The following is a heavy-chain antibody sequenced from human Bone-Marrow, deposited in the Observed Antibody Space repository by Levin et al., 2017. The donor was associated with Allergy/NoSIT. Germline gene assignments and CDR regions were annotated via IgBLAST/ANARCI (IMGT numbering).Heavy chain of an antibody. J-gene: IGHJ4*02. Sequence: KAGGSLRLSCEGSGFTFSDYSINWVRQAPGKGLEWVSFVGRSNNIYYSDSVKGRFTISRDNAKNSVYLQMDRLRVEDTAVYYCARETPYAPLNFDFWGQGTLVSVSS. CDR3: ARETPYAPLNFDF. CDR2: VGRSNNI. V-gene: IGHV3-69-1*01. CDR1: GFTFSDYS. D-gene: IGHD2-2*01.